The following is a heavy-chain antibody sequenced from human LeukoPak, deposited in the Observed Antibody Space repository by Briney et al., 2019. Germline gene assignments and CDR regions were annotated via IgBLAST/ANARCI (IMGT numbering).Heavy chain of an antibody. CDR3: AKDGDSSTYYYYYMDV. V-gene: IGHV3-23*01. Sequence: PGGSLRLSCAASGFTFSSYNMNWVRQVPGKGLEWVSAISGSGGSTYYADSVKGRFTISRDNSKNTLYLQMNSLRAEDTAVYYCAKDGDSSTYYYYYMDVWGKGTTVTVSS. D-gene: IGHD6-13*01. CDR2: ISGSGGST. J-gene: IGHJ6*03. CDR1: GFTFSSYN.